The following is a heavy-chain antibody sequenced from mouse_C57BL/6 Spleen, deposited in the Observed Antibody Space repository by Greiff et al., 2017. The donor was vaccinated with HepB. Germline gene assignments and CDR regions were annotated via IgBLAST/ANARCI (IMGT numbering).Heavy chain of an antibody. J-gene: IGHJ4*01. CDR1: GYTFTSYW. D-gene: IGHD1-1*01. V-gene: IGHV1-53*01. CDR3: ARRYYYGSSGDYAMDY. CDR2: INPSNGGT. Sequence: QVHVKQPGTELVKPGASVKLSCKASGYTFTSYWMHWVKQRPGQGLEWIGNINPSNGGTNYNEKFKSKATLTVDKSSSTAYMQLSSLTSEDSAVYYCARRYYYGSSGDYAMDYWGQGTSVTVSS.